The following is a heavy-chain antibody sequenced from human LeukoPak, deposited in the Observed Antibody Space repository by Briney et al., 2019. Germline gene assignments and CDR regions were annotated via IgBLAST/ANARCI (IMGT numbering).Heavy chain of an antibody. CDR3: AKRAPYYFDY. V-gene: IGHV3-23*01. J-gene: IGHJ4*02. CDR2: ITASGGST. CDR1: GSTFSSSA. Sequence: GGSLRLSCAASGSTFSSSAMSWVRQAPGEGLEWVSSITASGGSTFYADSVKGRFTISRDNAKNTLYLQMHSLRAEDTALYYCAKRAPYYFDYWGQGTLVTVSS.